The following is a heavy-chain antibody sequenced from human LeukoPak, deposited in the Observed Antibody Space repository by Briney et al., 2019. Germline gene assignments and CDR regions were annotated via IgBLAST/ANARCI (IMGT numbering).Heavy chain of an antibody. V-gene: IGHV3-23*01. CDR1: GFTFSSYA. CDR3: AKDPVVVPAAFFDF. D-gene: IGHD2-2*01. Sequence: GGSLRLSCAASGFTFSSYAMSWVRQAPGKGLEWVSDISGSGGSTYYADSVKGRFTISRDNSKNTLYLQMNSLRAEDTAVYYCAKDPVVVPAAFFDFWGQGTLVTVSS. J-gene: IGHJ4*02. CDR2: ISGSGGST.